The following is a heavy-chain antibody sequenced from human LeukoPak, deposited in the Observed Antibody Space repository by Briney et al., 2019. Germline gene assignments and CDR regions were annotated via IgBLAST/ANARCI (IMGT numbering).Heavy chain of an antibody. J-gene: IGHJ4*02. CDR1: GFTSSDFS. CDR2: IRRDSSDT. V-gene: IGHV3-21*01. CDR3: ARGHFGVVLDH. Sequence: PGGSLRLSCAGSGFTSSDFSMIWVRQAPGKGLEWVSSIRRDSSDTRYAGSVMGRFTISRDNARNLLYLQMNSLRAEDTAVYYCARGHFGVVLDHWGRGILVTVSS. D-gene: IGHD3-3*01.